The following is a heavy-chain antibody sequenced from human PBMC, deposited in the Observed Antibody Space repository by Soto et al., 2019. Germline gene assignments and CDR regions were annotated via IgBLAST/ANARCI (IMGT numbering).Heavy chain of an antibody. Sequence: GGSLRLSCAASGFNFGPFWMHWVRQAPGKGLVWVSHINSDGTTIVYADSVKGRFTISRDNAKNTLYLQMNSLRVEDTAVYFCVRDRGYPDCFDIWGPGTLVTVSS. CDR1: GFNFGPFW. CDR3: VRDRGYPDCFDI. CDR2: INSDGTTI. D-gene: IGHD2-21*01. V-gene: IGHV3-74*01. J-gene: IGHJ3*02.